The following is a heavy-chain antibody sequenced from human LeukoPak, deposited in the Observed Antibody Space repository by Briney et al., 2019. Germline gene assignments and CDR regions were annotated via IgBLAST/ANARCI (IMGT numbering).Heavy chain of an antibody. CDR3: VKGRTADRVGWTH. J-gene: IGHJ4*02. V-gene: IGHV3-23*01. Sequence: GGSLRLSCAVSGFTFSDHAMSWVRMAPAKGLEWDSSINGNGNGSYYIDSVKDRFTVSRDNSENALYMQMNNLRTEDTAVYFCVKGRTADRVGWTHWGQGSLVTVFS. CDR1: GFTFSDHA. CDR2: INGNGNGS. D-gene: IGHD7-27*01.